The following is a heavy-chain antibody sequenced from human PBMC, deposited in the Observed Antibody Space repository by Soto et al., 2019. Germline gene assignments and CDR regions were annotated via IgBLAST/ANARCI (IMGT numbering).Heavy chain of an antibody. V-gene: IGHV1-3*01. CDR3: ARASSGYVT. Sequence: QVQLVQSGAEVKKPGASVKLSCKASGITYNTYAIHWVRQAPGQGLEWVGWINAGNGDTRYSQNFQGRVTLTRDTSASTVYMDLGSLKSEDTGIYYCARASSGYVTWGQGTLVTVSS. D-gene: IGHD5-12*01. CDR2: INAGNGDT. CDR1: GITYNTYA. J-gene: IGHJ4*02.